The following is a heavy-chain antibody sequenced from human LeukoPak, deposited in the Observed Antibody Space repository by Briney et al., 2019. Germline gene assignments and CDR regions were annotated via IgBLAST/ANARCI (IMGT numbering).Heavy chain of an antibody. D-gene: IGHD3-9*01. Sequence: GGSLRLSCAASGFAFSTFAITWVRQDPGKGLAWVSAISGSGDSTYYADSVKGRFTISRDNSKNVVYLQMNSLRAEDTAVYYCAKWGDYDVLTGYYVSDYWGQGTLVTVSS. CDR3: AKWGDYDVLTGYYVSDY. V-gene: IGHV3-23*01. CDR1: GFAFSTFA. CDR2: ISGSGDST. J-gene: IGHJ4*02.